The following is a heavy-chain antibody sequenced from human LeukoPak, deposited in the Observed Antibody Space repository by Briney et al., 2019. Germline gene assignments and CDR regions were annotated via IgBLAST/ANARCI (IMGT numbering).Heavy chain of an antibody. V-gene: IGHV4-34*01. Sequence: KASETLSLTCAVYGGSFSRYYWSWIRQSPGKGLEWIAEIDHRGDTNYNPSVKSRVTISVDTSKNQFSLKVRSLSAADTAVYYCARGPTISETGYFDFWGQGTPVTVSS. CDR1: GGSFSRYY. D-gene: IGHD1-1*01. CDR2: IDHRGDT. CDR3: ARGPTISETGYFDF. J-gene: IGHJ4*03.